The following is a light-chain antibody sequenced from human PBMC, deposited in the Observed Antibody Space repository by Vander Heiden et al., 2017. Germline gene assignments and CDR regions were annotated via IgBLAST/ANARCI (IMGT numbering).Light chain of an antibody. J-gene: IGKJ2*01. Sequence: DIVMTQSPLSLPVTPGAPASISCRSSQSLLHSNGYNYLDWYLQKPGQSPQLLIYLGSNRASGGPYRFSGSGSGTDFTLKISRVEAEDVGVYYCMQALQTPYTFGQGTKLEIK. CDR2: LGS. CDR3: MQALQTPYT. V-gene: IGKV2-28*01. CDR1: QSLLHSNGYNY.